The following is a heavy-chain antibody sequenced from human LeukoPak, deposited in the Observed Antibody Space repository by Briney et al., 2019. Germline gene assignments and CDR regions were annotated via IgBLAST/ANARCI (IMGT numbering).Heavy chain of an antibody. CDR3: AIDSAYDPEVWFDP. D-gene: IGHD5-12*01. V-gene: IGHV1-18*01. J-gene: IGHJ5*02. Sequence: ASVKVSCKASGYTFTSLTFSWVRQAPGQGLEWMGWISVYNDNTNYAQKLQDRVTMTTDTPTGTAYMELRSLRSDDTAVYYCAIDSAYDPEVWFDPSGQGTLVTVSS. CDR2: ISVYNDNT. CDR1: GYTFTSLT.